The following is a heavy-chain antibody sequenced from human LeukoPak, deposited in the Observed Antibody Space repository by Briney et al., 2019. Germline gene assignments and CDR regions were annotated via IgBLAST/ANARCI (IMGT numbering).Heavy chain of an antibody. V-gene: IGHV4-39*01. J-gene: IGHJ4*02. CDR1: GGSISSSSYY. Sequence: SETLSLTCAVSGGSISSSSYYWGWIRQPPGKGLEWIGSIYYSGSTNYNPSLKSRVTISVDTSKNQFSLKLSSVTAADTAVYYCARHRRYSGFTFDYWGQGTLVTVSS. CDR2: IYYSGST. CDR3: ARHRRYSGFTFDY. D-gene: IGHD5-12*01.